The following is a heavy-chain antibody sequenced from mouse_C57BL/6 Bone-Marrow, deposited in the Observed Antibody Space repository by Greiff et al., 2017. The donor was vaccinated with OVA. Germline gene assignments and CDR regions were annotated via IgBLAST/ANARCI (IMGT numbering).Heavy chain of an antibody. Sequence: DVKLQESGEGLVKPGGSLKLSCAASGFTFSSYAMSWVRQTPEKRLEWVAYISSGGDYIYYADTVKGRFTISRDNARNTLYLQMSSLKSEDTAMYYCTRGNSNYPSWFAYWGQGTLVTVSA. J-gene: IGHJ3*01. V-gene: IGHV5-9-1*02. CDR3: TRGNSNYPSWFAY. CDR1: GFTFSSYA. D-gene: IGHD2-5*01. CDR2: ISSGGDYI.